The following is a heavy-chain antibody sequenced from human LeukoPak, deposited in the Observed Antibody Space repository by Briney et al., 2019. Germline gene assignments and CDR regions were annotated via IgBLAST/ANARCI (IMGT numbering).Heavy chain of an antibody. CDR2: INWNGGST. J-gene: IGHJ5*02. CDR1: GFTFDDYG. CDR3: ARDSSDCGGDCYGENWFDP. Sequence: PGGSLRLSCAASGFTFDDYGMSWVRQAPGKGLEWVSGINWNGGSTGCADSVKGRFTISRDNAKNSLYLQMNSLRAEDTALYYCARDSSDCGGDCYGENWFDPWGQGTLVTVSS. V-gene: IGHV3-20*04. D-gene: IGHD2-21*02.